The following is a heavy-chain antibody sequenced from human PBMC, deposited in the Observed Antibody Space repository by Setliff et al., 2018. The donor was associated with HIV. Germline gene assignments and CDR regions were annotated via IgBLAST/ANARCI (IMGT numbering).Heavy chain of an antibody. V-gene: IGHV4-34*01. CDR1: GAPLNGFF. CDR2: VNHSGTT. D-gene: IGHD3-10*01. Sequence: SETLSLTCAVYGAPLNGFFWSWVRQRPERGLEWIGEVNHSGTTNYNPPLKSRVTISVDTSKNQFSLRVKSATAGDTGLYFCARRRGPMVRGVDPAPSFFFDYWGQGTPVTVSS. CDR3: ARRRGPMVRGVDPAPSFFFDY. J-gene: IGHJ4*02.